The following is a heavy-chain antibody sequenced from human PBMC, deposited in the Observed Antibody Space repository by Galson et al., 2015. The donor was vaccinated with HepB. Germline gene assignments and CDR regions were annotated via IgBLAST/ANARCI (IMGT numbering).Heavy chain of an antibody. J-gene: IGHJ4*02. V-gene: IGHV4-31*03. Sequence: LSLTCTVSGGSISSGGYYWSWIRQHPGKGLEWIGYIYYSGSTYYNPSLKSRVTISVDTSKNQFSLKLSSVTAADTAVYYCARSGYMTPFDYWGQGTLVTVPS. D-gene: IGHD5-18*01. CDR1: GGSISSGGYY. CDR2: IYYSGST. CDR3: ARSGYMTPFDY.